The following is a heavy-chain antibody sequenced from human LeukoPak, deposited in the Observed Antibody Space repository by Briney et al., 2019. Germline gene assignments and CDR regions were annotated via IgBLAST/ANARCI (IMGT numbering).Heavy chain of an antibody. CDR2: FDPEDGET. CDR3: AADPNHYEILSGYQTWNY. Sequence: GASVKVSCKVSGYTLTELSMHWVRQAPGKGLEWMGGFDPEDGETIYAQKFQGRVTMTEDTSTDTAHMELSSLRFEDSAVYYCAADPNHYEILSGYQTWNYWGQGTLVTVSS. J-gene: IGHJ4*02. D-gene: IGHD3-9*01. CDR1: GYTLTELS. V-gene: IGHV1-24*01.